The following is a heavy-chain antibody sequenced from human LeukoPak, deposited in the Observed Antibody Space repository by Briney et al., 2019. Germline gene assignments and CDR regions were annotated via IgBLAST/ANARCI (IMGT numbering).Heavy chain of an antibody. CDR2: INPNSGGT. CDR1: GYTFTGYY. V-gene: IGHV1-2*02. CDR3: AREPSKTYYYDSSGYYYGY. J-gene: IGHJ4*02. Sequence: ASVKVSCKASGYTFTGYYMHWVRQAPGQGLEWMGWINPNSGGTNYAQKFQGRFTMTRDTSISTAYMELSRLRSDDTAVYYCAREPSKTYYYDSSGYYYGYWGQGTLVTVSS. D-gene: IGHD3-22*01.